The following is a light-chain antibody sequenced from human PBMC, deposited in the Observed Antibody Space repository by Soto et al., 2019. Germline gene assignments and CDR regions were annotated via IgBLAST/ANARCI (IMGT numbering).Light chain of an antibody. V-gene: IGKV3-11*01. J-gene: IGKJ2*01. CDR3: QQYGSSRYT. CDR1: QRVSSN. Sequence: EIVLTQSPATVSLSPGERATLSCRASQRVSSNVAWYQQKPGQAPRLLVYDTSDRATGIPARFSGGESGTDFTLTISSLEPEDFAVYYCQQYGSSRYTFGQGTKLEIK. CDR2: DTS.